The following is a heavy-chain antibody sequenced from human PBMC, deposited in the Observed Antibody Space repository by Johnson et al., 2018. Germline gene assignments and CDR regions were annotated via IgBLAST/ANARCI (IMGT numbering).Heavy chain of an antibody. V-gene: IGHV3-66*02. D-gene: IGHD4-17*01. CDR1: GFSVSGDY. CDR2: IYSEGST. Sequence: VQLVESGGGLVQPGGSLKLSCAASGFSVSGDYMNWVRQAPGKGLEWVSVIYSEGSTHYVDSVKGRFTVSRDISKNTLYLQMSSLGVEDTAVYFCARTTRGAFDLWGQGTMVTVS. CDR3: ARTTRGAFDL. J-gene: IGHJ3*01.